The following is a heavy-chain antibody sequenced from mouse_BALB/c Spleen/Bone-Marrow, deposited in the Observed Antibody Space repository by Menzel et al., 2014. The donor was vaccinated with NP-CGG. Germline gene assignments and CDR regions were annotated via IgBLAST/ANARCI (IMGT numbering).Heavy chain of an antibody. D-gene: IGHD1-2*01. J-gene: IGHJ2*01. V-gene: IGHV5-6-5*01. CDR1: GFSFSSYA. Sequence: EVQRVESGGGLVKPGGSLKLSCAASGFSFSSYAVSWVRQTPEKRLEWVASISGGGNSYHSDNMKGRFTISRDNARNILYLQMSSLRSEDTAMYYCARARGVTTATPYYFDYWGQCTALTVSS. CDR3: ARARGVTTATPYYFDY. CDR2: ISGGGNS.